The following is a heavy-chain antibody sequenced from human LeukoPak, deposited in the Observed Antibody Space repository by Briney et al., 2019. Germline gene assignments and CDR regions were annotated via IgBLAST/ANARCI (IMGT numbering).Heavy chain of an antibody. CDR2: ISAYNGNT. CDR1: GYTFTSYG. J-gene: IGHJ6*02. CDR3: ARDSGYENYYYYGMDV. Sequence: EASVKISCKASGYTFTSYGISWVRQAPGQGLEWMGWISAYNGNTNYAQELQGRVTMTTGTSTSTAYMELRSLRSDDTAVYYCARDSGYENYYYYGMDVWGQGTTVTVSS. V-gene: IGHV1-18*01. D-gene: IGHD5-12*01.